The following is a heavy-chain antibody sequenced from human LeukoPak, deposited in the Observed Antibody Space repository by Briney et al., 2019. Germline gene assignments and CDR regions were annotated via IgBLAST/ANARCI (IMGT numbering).Heavy chain of an antibody. CDR2: IDSSGSTI. CDR1: GFTFSNYG. D-gene: IGHD6-13*01. V-gene: IGHV3-48*02. CDR3: ARDRQQMDREGYFDL. Sequence: GGSLRLSCAASGFTFSNYGMHWVRQAPGKGLEWVSYIDSSGSTIYYADSVKGRFTISRDNAKNALFLQMNSLRDEDTAVYYCARDRQQMDREGYFDLWGRGTLVTVSS. J-gene: IGHJ2*01.